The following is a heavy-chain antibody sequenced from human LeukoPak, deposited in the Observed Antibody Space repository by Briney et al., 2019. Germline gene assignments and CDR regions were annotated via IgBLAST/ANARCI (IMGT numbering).Heavy chain of an antibody. Sequence: SETLSLTCTVSGGSISSYYWSWIRRPPGKGLEWIGYIYYSGSTNYNPSLKSRVTISVDTSKNQFSLKLSSVTAADTAVYYCARLWSSYDWRFDYWGQGTLVTVSS. J-gene: IGHJ4*02. CDR2: IYYSGST. D-gene: IGHD5-12*01. V-gene: IGHV4-59*01. CDR1: GGSISSYY. CDR3: ARLWSSYDWRFDY.